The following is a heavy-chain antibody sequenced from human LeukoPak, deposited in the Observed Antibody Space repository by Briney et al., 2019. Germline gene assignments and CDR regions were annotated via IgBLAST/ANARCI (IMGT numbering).Heavy chain of an antibody. V-gene: IGHV4-4*07. Sequence: PSETLSLTCTVSGGSISSNYWSWIRQPAGKGLEWIGRIYTSGSTNYNPSLKSRVTMSVDTSKNQFSLKVSSVTAADTAVYYCARHRAGTTDVIDFWGQGTLVTVSS. CDR1: GGSISSNY. J-gene: IGHJ4*02. CDR3: ARHRAGTTDVIDF. D-gene: IGHD1-1*01. CDR2: IYTSGST.